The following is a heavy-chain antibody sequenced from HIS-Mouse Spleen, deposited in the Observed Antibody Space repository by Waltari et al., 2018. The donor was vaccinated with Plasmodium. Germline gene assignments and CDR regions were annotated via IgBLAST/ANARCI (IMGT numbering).Heavy chain of an antibody. CDR1: GYTFTGYY. CDR2: INPNSGGT. V-gene: IGHV1-2*02. D-gene: IGHD6-13*01. Sequence: QVQLVQSGAEVKKPGASVKVSCKASGYTFTGYYMHWVRQAPGQGLAWMGWINPNSGGTNYAQKCQGRVSMTRDKSISTAYMELSRLRSDDTAVYYCARVLGYKAAAGTFVEYFQHWGQGTLVTVSS. CDR3: ARVLGYKAAAGTFVEYFQH. J-gene: IGHJ1*01.